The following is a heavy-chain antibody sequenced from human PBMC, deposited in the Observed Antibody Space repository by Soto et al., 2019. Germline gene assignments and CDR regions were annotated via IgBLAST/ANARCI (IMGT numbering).Heavy chain of an antibody. Sequence: ASVKVSCKASGYTFTSSAMHWVRQAPGQRLEWMGWINAGNGNTKYSQKFQGRVTITRDTSAGTAYMELCSLRSEDTAVYYCARDRAYCGGDCYSRWFDSWGQGALVTVSS. J-gene: IGHJ5*01. CDR2: INAGNGNT. CDR1: GYTFTSSA. D-gene: IGHD2-21*02. V-gene: IGHV1-3*01. CDR3: ARDRAYCGGDCYSRWFDS.